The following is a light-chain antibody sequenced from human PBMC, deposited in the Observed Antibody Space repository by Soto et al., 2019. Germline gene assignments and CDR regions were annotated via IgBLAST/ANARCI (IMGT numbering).Light chain of an antibody. CDR3: SSYTASSTLL. CDR1: SSDVGGYNY. Sequence: QSALTQPASVSGSPGQSITISCTGTSSDVGGYNYVSWSQQHPGKAPKLLISEVSNRPSVVSNRFSGSKSSNTASLTISGLQADDEADYYCSSYTASSTLLFGTGTKVTVL. CDR2: EVS. V-gene: IGLV2-14*03. J-gene: IGLJ1*01.